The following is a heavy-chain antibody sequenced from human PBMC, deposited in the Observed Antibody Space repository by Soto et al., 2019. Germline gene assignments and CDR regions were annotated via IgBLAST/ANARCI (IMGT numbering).Heavy chain of an antibody. D-gene: IGHD6-6*01. CDR2: IYSGGST. CDR1: GLSVSSSD. V-gene: IGHV3-53*02. J-gene: IGHJ6*02. Sequence: EVHLVETGGGLIQPGGSLRLSCAASGLSVSSSDMSWVRQAPGXGLEWVSVIYSGGSTHDADSVKGRFTISRDNSKNTVHLQMNSLRVDDTAVYFXXTSSXXXXHFAMDAWGQGTTVIVSS. CDR3: XTSSXXXXHFAMDA.